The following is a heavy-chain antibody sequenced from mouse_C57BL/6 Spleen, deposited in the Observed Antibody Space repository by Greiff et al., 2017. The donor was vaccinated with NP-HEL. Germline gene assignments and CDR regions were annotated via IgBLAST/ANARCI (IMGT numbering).Heavy chain of an antibody. V-gene: IGHV1-80*01. CDR3: ARLGGNYVDYYAMDY. J-gene: IGHJ4*01. CDR2: IYPGDGDT. Sequence: QVTLKESGAELVKPGASVKISCKASGYAFSSYWMNWVKQRPGKGLEWIGQIYPGDGDTNYNGKFKGKATLTDDQSSSTAYMLLSSLTSEDSAVYFCARLGGNYVDYYAMDYWGQGTSVTVSS. D-gene: IGHD2-1*01. CDR1: GYAFSSYW.